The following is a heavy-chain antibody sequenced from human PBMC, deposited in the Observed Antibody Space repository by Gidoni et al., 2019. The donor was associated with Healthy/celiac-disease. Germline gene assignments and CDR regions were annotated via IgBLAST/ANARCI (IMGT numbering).Heavy chain of an antibody. J-gene: IGHJ5*02. CDR1: GGSFSGYY. CDR3: ARAYPVVPAAIIGRTDWFDP. V-gene: IGHV4-34*01. Sequence: QVQLQQWGAGLFKPSETLSPTCAVYGGSFSGYYWSWIRQPPGKGLEWIGEINHSGSTNYNPSLKSRVTISVDTSKNQFSLKLSSVTAADTAVYYCARAYPVVPAAIIGRTDWFDPWGQGTLVTVSS. D-gene: IGHD2-2*02. CDR2: INHSGST.